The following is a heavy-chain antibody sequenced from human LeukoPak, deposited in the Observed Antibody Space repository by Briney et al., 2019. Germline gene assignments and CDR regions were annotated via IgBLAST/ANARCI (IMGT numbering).Heavy chain of an antibody. Sequence: GRSLILSCAASGFTFSSYSIHWVRQAPGKGLEWGAVILSYDGSNKYYADAVKGRFTISRDNSKNTLYLQMNSLRAEDTGVYYCASVGGYATLFDYWGQGTLVTVSS. D-gene: IGHD5-12*01. J-gene: IGHJ4*02. CDR1: GFTFSSYS. CDR2: ILSYDGSNK. V-gene: IGHV3-30-3*01. CDR3: ASVGGYATLFDY.